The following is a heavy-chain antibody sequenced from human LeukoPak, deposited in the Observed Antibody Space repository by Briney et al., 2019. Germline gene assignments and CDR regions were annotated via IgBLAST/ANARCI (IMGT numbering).Heavy chain of an antibody. Sequence: GGSLRLSCAASGFIFSSYGIHWVRQAPGKGLEWVAVIWYDGSEKYYADSVKGRFTISRDNSKNTLYLQMNSVRAEDTAVYYCARDSYYDRTEYYSEGTREDAFDIWGQETMVTVSS. CDR1: GFIFSSYG. J-gene: IGHJ3*02. CDR3: ARDSYYDRTEYYSEGTREDAFDI. CDR2: IWYDGSEK. V-gene: IGHV3-33*01. D-gene: IGHD3-22*01.